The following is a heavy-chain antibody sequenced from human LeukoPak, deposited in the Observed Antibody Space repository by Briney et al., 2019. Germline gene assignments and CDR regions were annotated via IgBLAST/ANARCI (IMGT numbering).Heavy chain of an antibody. CDR1: GGSISSYY. CDR2: IYYSGST. D-gene: IGHD2-2*01. J-gene: IGHJ6*04. V-gene: IGHV4-59*01. Sequence: SXTLSLTCTVSGGSISSYYWSWIRQPPGKGLEWIGYIYYSGSTNYNPSLKSRVTISVDASKNQFSLKLSSVTAADTAVYYCARGWPYQGVWGKGTTVTVSS. CDR3: ARGWPYQGV.